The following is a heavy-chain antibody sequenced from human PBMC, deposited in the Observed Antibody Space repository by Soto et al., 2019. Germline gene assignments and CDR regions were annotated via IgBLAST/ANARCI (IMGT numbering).Heavy chain of an antibody. CDR3: ARSFEELRYFDWLSNTNNWFDP. Sequence: SVKVSCKASGGSFSRYAINWVRQAPGQGLEWMGGIMPVFGSANYAQKFQGRVTITADESTSTAYMELSSLRSEDTAVYYCARSFEELRYFDWLSNTNNWFDPWGQGTPVTVSS. CDR1: GGSFSRYA. CDR2: IMPVFGSA. J-gene: IGHJ5*02. D-gene: IGHD3-9*01. V-gene: IGHV1-69*13.